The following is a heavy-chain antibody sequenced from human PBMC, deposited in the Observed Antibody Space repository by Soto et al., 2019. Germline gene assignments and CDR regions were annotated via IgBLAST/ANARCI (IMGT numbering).Heavy chain of an antibody. D-gene: IGHD3-10*01. J-gene: IGHJ6*02. Sequence: QVQLVQSGAAVKKPGSSVKVSCKASGNNFNNYFINWVRQVPGQGLERMGGINPMLRITQYRQQFQGRITVTADRSTGTSYMELSGLESEDTAVYYWAGDAPPRSGIYYGMDVWGQGTTITVSS. CDR3: AGDAPPRSGIYYGMDV. CDR2: INPMLRIT. CDR1: GNNFNNYF. V-gene: IGHV1-69*17.